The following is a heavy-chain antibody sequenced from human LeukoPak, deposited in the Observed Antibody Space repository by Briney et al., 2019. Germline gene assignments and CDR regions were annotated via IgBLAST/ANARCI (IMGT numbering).Heavy chain of an antibody. CDR1: GGSISSYY. J-gene: IGHJ5*02. V-gene: IGHV4-59*01. Sequence: SETLSLTCTVSGGSISSYYWSWIRQPPGKGLEWIGYIYYSGSTNYNPSLKSRVTISVDTSKNQFSLKLSSVTAADTAVYYCARDGGSSGWYSWFDPWGQGTLVTVSS. D-gene: IGHD6-19*01. CDR2: IYYSGST. CDR3: ARDGGSSGWYSWFDP.